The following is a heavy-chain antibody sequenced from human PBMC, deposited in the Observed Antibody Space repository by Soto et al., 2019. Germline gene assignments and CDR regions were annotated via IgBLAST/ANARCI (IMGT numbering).Heavy chain of an antibody. V-gene: IGHV3-66*01. D-gene: IGHD2-8*01. CDR1: GFSVSNNF. Sequence: EVQLVESGGGLVQPGGSLTLSCAASGFSVSNNFMKWVRQAPGKGLEWVSLIFSGGDTRYADFVRGRFTISSDNSKNTVYLQMNSLRAEDAAVYYCARDGGPHRTNGVWGQGTMVTVSS. CDR2: IFSGGDT. CDR3: ARDGGPHRTNGV. J-gene: IGHJ3*01.